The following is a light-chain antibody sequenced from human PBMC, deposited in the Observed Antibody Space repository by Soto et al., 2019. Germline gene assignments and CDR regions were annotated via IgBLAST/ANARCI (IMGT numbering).Light chain of an antibody. CDR3: QQYENLPG. CDR1: QDIRKN. CDR2: DAS. J-gene: IGKJ3*01. Sequence: DIQMTQSPSSLSASIGDRVTITCQASQDIRKNLNWYQQKPGKAPKLLIYDASKLEAGVSSRFSGSGSETDFTFTISSLQPEDIGAYYCQQYENLPGFGPGTTVDVK. V-gene: IGKV1-33*01.